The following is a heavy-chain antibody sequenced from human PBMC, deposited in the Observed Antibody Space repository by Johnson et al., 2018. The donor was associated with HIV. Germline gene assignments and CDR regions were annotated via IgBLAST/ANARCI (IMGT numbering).Heavy chain of an antibody. V-gene: IGHV3-20*04. CDR3: ARLVSSSFTHAFDI. Sequence: VQLVESGGGVIRPGGSLRLSCAASGFTFVDYGMSWVRQAPGKGLEWVSGINWNGGSTGYADSVKGRVTISRDNAKNSLYLQLNSLRAEDTALYYCARLVSSSFTHAFDIWGQGTMVTVSS. CDR1: GFTFVDYG. D-gene: IGHD3-22*01. J-gene: IGHJ3*02. CDR2: INWNGGST.